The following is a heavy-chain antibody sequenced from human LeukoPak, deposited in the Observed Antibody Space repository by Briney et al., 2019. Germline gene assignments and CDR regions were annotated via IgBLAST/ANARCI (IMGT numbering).Heavy chain of an antibody. J-gene: IGHJ4*02. CDR3: ATRLIRRPFDY. V-gene: IGHV4-34*01. CDR1: GGSFSGYY. CDR2: INHSGST. Sequence: PSETLSLTCAVYGGSFSGYYWSWIRQPPGKGLEWIGEINHSGSTNCNPSLKSRVTISIDTSKNHFSLKLSSVTAADTALYYCATRLIRRPFDYWGQGTLVTVSS. D-gene: IGHD6-25*01.